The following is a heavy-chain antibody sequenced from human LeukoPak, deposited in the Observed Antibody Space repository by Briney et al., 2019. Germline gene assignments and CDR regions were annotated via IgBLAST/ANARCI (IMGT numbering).Heavy chain of an antibody. Sequence: GGSLRLSCAASGFTFSGYDMHWVRQVAGKGLEWVSSIGTIGDTFYPGSVKGRFTISRENAKNSLYLQMNSLRAGDTAVYYCARSTVIGTVPVPGFLDVWGKGTTVTVSS. J-gene: IGHJ6*04. CDR1: GFTFSGYD. V-gene: IGHV3-13*01. CDR2: IGTIGDT. D-gene: IGHD6-19*01. CDR3: ARSTVIGTVPVPGFLDV.